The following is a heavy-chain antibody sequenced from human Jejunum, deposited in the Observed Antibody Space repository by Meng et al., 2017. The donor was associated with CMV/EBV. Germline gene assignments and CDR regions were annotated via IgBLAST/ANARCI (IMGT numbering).Heavy chain of an antibody. CDR1: GCPFGAAC. J-gene: IGHJ4*02. CDR3: VRGNYGFDY. Sequence: LGLSWAASGCPFGAACLAWVSQAPGKGLEGVSYITGPGTTISYADSVRGRFTISRDNTKNSLYLQMNSLRADDTAVYYCVRGNYGFDYWGQGALVTVSS. CDR2: ITGPGTTI. V-gene: IGHV3-11*01. D-gene: IGHD3-10*01.